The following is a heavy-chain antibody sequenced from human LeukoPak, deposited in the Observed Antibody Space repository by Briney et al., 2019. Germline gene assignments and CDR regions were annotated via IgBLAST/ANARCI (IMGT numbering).Heavy chain of an antibody. CDR1: GGAISSGSYY. D-gene: IGHD3-3*02. Sequence: PSETLSLTCTVAGGAISSGSYYWSWIRQPAGKGLEWIGYIYYSGSTNYNPSLKSRVTISVDTSKNQFSLKLSSVTAADTAVYYCARRLSPMDVWGKGTTVTISS. CDR2: IYYSGST. J-gene: IGHJ6*04. V-gene: IGHV4-61*10. CDR3: ARRLSPMDV.